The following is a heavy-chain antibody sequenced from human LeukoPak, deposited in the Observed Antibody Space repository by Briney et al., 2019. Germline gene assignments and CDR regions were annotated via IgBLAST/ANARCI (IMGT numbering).Heavy chain of an antibody. V-gene: IGHV4-39*07. J-gene: IGHJ3*02. CDR1: GGSISSSSYY. CDR3: ARDQWLSGRPAHDAFDI. CDR2: IYYSGST. D-gene: IGHD3-22*01. Sequence: PSETLSLTCTVSGGSISSSSYYWGWIRQPPGKGLEWIGSIYYSGSTYYNPSLKSRVTISVDTSKNQFSLKLSSVTAADTAVYYCARDQWLSGRPAHDAFDIWGQGTMVTVSS.